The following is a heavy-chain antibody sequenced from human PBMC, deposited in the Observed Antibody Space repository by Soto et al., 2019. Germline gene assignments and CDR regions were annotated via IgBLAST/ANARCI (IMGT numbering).Heavy chain of an antibody. V-gene: IGHV5-51*01. CDR1: GYSFTSYW. Sequence: GESLKISCKGSGYSFTSYWIGWVLQMPGKGLEWMGIIYPGDSDTRYSPSFQGQVTISADKSISTAYLQWSSLKASDTAMYYCARTYSYGYYYYYGMDVWGQGTTVTVSS. CDR2: IYPGDSDT. J-gene: IGHJ6*02. CDR3: ARTYSYGYYYYYGMDV. D-gene: IGHD5-18*01.